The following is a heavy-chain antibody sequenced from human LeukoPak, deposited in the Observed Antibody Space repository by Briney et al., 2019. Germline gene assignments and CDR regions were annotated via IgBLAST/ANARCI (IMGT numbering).Heavy chain of an antibody. V-gene: IGHV3-23*01. Sequence: GGSLRLSCAASGFTFSSYAMSWVRQAPGKGLEWVSDISGSGGATYYADSVKGRFTISRDNSKNTLYLQMNSLRAEDTAVYYCAKDPGRYYYDSSGYPGYWGQGTLVTVSS. CDR2: ISGSGGAT. CDR3: AKDPGRYYYDSSGYPGY. J-gene: IGHJ4*02. D-gene: IGHD3-22*01. CDR1: GFTFSSYA.